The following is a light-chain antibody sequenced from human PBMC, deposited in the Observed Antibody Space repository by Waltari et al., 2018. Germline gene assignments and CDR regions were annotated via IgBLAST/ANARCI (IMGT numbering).Light chain of an antibody. V-gene: IGKV3-20*01. J-gene: IGKJ1*01. CDR3: QQYVDSPVT. Sequence: EIVLTQSPGTLSLSPGERATLSCRASQRVSSSYLAWYQQKPGQAPRLIIYGASSRATGIPDRFSGSGSGTDFTLSICRLEPGDFAVYYCQQYVDSPVTFGQGTKVEL. CDR1: QRVSSSY. CDR2: GAS.